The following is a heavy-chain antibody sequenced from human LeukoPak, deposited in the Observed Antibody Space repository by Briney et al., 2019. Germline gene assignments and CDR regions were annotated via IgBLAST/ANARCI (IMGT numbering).Heavy chain of an antibody. CDR2: VSASGSST. J-gene: IGHJ4*02. V-gene: IGHV3-23*01. CDR1: GFTFSSYA. CDR3: VKASKITIGLVPAATYFDS. D-gene: IGHD2-2*01. Sequence: GGSLRLSCVASGFTFSSYAMSWVRQAPGKGLEWVSGVSASGSSTNYADSVRGRFTISRDTSRETLSLQMNNLRAEDTAVYYCVKASKITIGLVPAATYFDSWGQGTLVTVSS.